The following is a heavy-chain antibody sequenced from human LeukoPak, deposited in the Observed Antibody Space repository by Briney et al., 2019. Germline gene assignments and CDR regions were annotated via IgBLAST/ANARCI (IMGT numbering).Heavy chain of an antibody. V-gene: IGHV4-39*07. CDR3: ARDSGIAALGD. CDR2: IYYSGST. D-gene: IGHD6-13*01. J-gene: IGHJ4*02. Sequence: NTSETLSLTCTVSGGSISSSSYYWGWIRQPPGKGLEWIGSIYYSGSTYYNPSLKSRVTISVDTSKNQFSLKLSSVTAADTAVYYCARDSGIAALGDWGQGTLVTVSS. CDR1: GGSISSSSYY.